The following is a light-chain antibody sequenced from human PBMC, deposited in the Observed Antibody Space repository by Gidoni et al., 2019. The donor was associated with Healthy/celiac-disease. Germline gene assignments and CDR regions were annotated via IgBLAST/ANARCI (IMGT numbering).Light chain of an antibody. CDR3: QQYGSPWT. V-gene: IGKV3-20*01. CDR1: QSVSSSY. J-gene: IGKJ1*01. Sequence: EIVLTQSPGTLSLSPGERATLSCRASQSVSSSYLAWYQPKPGQAPRLLIYGASSRATGIPARFSGSGSGTDFTLTISRLEPEAFAVYYCQQYGSPWTFGQGTKVEIK. CDR2: GAS.